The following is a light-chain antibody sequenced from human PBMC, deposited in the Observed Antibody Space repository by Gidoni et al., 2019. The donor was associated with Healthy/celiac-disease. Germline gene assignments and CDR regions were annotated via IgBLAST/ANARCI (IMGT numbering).Light chain of an antibody. CDR2: EVR. J-gene: IGLJ3*02. Sequence: QSALTQPASVSVSPGHSITIPCTGTSSDVGGYNYVSWYQQHPGKAPKLMIYEVRNRPSGVSNRFSGSKSGNTASLTISGLQAEDEADYYCSSYTSSSTRVFGGGTKLTVL. CDR1: SSDVGGYNY. CDR3: SSYTSSSTRV. V-gene: IGLV2-14*01.